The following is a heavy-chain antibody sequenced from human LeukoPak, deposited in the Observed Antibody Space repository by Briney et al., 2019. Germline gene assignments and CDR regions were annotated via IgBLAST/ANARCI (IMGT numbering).Heavy chain of an antibody. V-gene: IGHV1-69*05. CDR1: GYTFTGYY. CDR3: ARAGCSSTSCPLAG. D-gene: IGHD2-2*01. CDR2: IIPIFGTA. Sequence: ASVKVSCKASGYTFTGYYMHWVRQAPGQGLEWMGGIIPIFGTANYAQKFQGRVTITTDESTSTAYMELSSLRSEDTAVYYCARAGCSSTSCPLAGWGQGTLVTVSS. J-gene: IGHJ4*02.